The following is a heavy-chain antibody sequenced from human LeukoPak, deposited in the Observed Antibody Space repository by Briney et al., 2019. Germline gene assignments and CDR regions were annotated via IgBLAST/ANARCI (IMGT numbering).Heavy chain of an antibody. CDR2: IDPNSGRT. CDR1: EYTFAGYY. J-gene: IGHJ5*02. D-gene: IGHD1-26*01. CDR3: ARSNGRWDLLGNWFDP. V-gene: IGHV1-2*02. Sequence: ASVKVSCKASEYTFAGYYMLWVRQAPGQGLEWMGWIDPNSGRTKSAQKFQGRVGLTRDTSISTAYMELSGLTSDDTAVYYCARSNGRWDLLGNWFDPWGQGTQVTVSS.